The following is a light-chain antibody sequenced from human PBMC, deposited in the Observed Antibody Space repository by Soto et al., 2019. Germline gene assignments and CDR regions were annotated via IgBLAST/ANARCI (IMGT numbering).Light chain of an antibody. CDR2: GAS. CDR3: QQYANSHGT. CDR1: QSLRSS. J-gene: IGKJ1*01. Sequence: ETMMTQSPDTLSVSLGERATLSCRASQSLRSSLAWYQQKPGQAPRLLIYGASTRATGIPARFSGSGSGTDFTLTISRLEPEDFAVYYCQQYANSHGTFGQGTKVDI. V-gene: IGKV3-15*01.